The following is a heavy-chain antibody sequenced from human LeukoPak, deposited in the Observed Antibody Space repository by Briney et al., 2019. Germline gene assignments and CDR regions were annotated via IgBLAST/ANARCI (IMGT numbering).Heavy chain of an antibody. CDR2: ISGSGSTI. CDR1: GFTFSDYY. J-gene: IGHJ2*01. D-gene: IGHD3-9*01. V-gene: IGHV3-11*01. Sequence: GSLRLSCAASGFTFSDYYMSWIRQAPGKGLEWVSYISGSGSTIYYADSVKGRFTISRDNAKNSLYLQMNSLRAEDTAVYYCARVGYDILTGYYDPGYFDLWGRGTLVTVSS. CDR3: ARVGYDILTGYYDPGYFDL.